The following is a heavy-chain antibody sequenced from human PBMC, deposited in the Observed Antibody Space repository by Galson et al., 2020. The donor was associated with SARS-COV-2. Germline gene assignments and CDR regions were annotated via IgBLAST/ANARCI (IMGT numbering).Heavy chain of an antibody. CDR2: IYHSGRT. Sequence: SETLSLTCTVSGYSISSGYYWGWIRQPPGKGLAWIGSIYHSGRTYSNPSLQSRVTISVDTSTIQFSLKLSSVTAADTAVYYCARDPSLSNNYDFWSGYGFDPWGQGTLVTVSS. CDR1: GYSISSGYY. CDR3: ARDPSLSNNYDFWSGYGFDP. D-gene: IGHD3-3*01. J-gene: IGHJ5*02. V-gene: IGHV4-38-2*02.